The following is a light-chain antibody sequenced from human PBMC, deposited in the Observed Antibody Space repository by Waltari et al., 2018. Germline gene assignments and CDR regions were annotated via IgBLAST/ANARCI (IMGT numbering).Light chain of an antibody. J-gene: IGKJ1*01. Sequence: DIQMTQSPSSLAASVGDRVSITCRTSLSSSRFVNWYQKKPGKAPKLLIHGATSLQSGVPSRFSGSGSGTEFTLTITSLQREDLGTYYCQQSYSPPPTFGQGTKVE. CDR3: QQSYSPPPT. V-gene: IGKV1-39*01. CDR2: GAT. CDR1: LSSSRF.